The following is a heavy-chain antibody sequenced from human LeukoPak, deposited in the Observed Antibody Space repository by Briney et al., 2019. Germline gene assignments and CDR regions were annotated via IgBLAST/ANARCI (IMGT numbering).Heavy chain of an antibody. D-gene: IGHD3-10*01. CDR2: IDPSDSDA. J-gene: IGHJ4*02. V-gene: IGHV5-10-1*01. CDR3: ARRDGSGTFHFDY. Sequence: AESPQISSKGSGYCFTSYWISWGRHMPPTGLGRMGRIDPSDSDANYSPSFQGHVTISADKSISTAYLQWSSLKASDTAMYYCARRDGSGTFHFDYWGQGTLVTVSS. CDR1: GYCFTSYW.